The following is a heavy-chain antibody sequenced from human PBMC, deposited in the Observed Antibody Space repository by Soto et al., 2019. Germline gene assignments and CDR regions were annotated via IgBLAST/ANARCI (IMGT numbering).Heavy chain of an antibody. CDR1: GFTFSSYA. CDR2: ISGSGGST. Sequence: EVQLLESGGGLVQPGGSLRLSCAASGFTFSSYAMSWVRQAPGKGLEWVSAISGSGGSTYYADSVKGRFTISRDNSKNTLYLQMNSLRAEDTAVYYCAKPYCSGGSCYNYYYYGMDVWGQGTMVTVSS. D-gene: IGHD2-15*01. CDR3: AKPYCSGGSCYNYYYYGMDV. J-gene: IGHJ6*02. V-gene: IGHV3-23*01.